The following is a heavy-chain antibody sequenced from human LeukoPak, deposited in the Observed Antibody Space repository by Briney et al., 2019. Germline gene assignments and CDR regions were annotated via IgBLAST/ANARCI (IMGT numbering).Heavy chain of an antibody. J-gene: IGHJ3*01. D-gene: IGHD2-2*01. CDR2: IYYSGSS. CDR3: ARPEAAALGNAAFDV. Sequence: SETLSLTCTVSGGSLSSYYWSWIRQPPGKGLEWIGYIYYSGSSKYNPSLESRVTISVDTSKNQFSLRLSSVTAADTAVYYCARPEAAALGNAAFDVWGQGTMVTVSS. CDR1: GGSLSSYY. V-gene: IGHV4-59*08.